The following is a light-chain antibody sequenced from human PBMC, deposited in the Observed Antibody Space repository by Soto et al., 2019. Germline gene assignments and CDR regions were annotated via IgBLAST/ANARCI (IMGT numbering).Light chain of an antibody. V-gene: IGKV3-15*01. Sequence: IVLTQSPATLSVSPGERATLSCRASQSGSIDVAWCQQRTGQAPRLLIYDASTRPTGIPARFSGSGSGTEFTLTISSLQAEDFAIYYCQQSNNCPLTFGGGNKVEVK. J-gene: IGKJ4*01. CDR1: QSGSID. CDR2: DAS. CDR3: QQSNNCPLT.